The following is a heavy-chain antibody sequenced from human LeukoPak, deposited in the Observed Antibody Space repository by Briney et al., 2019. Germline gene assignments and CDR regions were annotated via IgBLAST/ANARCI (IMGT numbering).Heavy chain of an antibody. Sequence: QAGGSLRLSCAASGFTFSNYLMHWVRQAPGKGLVWVSRINTDESNAYADSVKGRFTISRDNAKNTLYLQMNSLRAGDTAVYFCGRGGDGINVWGQGTTVIVSS. J-gene: IGHJ3*01. CDR2: INTDESNA. V-gene: IGHV3-74*01. CDR3: GRGGDGINV. CDR1: GFTFSNYL.